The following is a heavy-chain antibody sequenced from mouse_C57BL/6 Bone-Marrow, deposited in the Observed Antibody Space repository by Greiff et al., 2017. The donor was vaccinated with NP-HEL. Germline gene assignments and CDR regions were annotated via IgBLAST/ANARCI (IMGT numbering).Heavy chain of an antibody. V-gene: IGHV1-4*01. D-gene: IGHD2-1*01. J-gene: IGHJ1*03. Sequence: VQRVESGAELARPGASVKMSCKASGYTFTSYTMHWVKQRPGQGLEWIGYINPSSGYTKYNQKFKDKATLTADKSSSTAYMQLSSLTSEDSAVYYCATRCNPYWYFDVWGTGTTVTVSS. CDR3: ATRCNPYWYFDV. CDR2: INPSSGYT. CDR1: GYTFTSYT.